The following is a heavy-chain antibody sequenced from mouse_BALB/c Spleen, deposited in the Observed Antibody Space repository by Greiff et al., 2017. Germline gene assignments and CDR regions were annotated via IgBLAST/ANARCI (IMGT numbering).Heavy chain of an antibody. CDR3: TRVDYGYDAMDY. D-gene: IGHD1-1*02. J-gene: IGHJ4*01. CDR1: GFTFSSYT. Sequence: EVQVVESGGGLVKPGGSLKLSCAASGFTFSSYTMSWVRQTPEKRLEWVATISSGGSYTYYPDSVKGRFTIYRDNAKNTLYLQMSSLKYEDTAMYYCTRVDYGYDAMDYWGQGTSVTVSS. CDR2: ISSGGSYT. V-gene: IGHV5-6-4*01.